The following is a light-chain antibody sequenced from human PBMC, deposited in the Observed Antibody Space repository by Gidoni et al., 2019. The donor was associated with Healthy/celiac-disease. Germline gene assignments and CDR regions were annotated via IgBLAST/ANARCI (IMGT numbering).Light chain of an antibody. V-gene: IGLV1-40*01. Sequence: VTTSCTGSSANIGAGYDVHWYQQLPGTAPKLLSYGNSNRPSGVPDRFSGSKSGTSASLAITGLQAEDEADYYCQSYDSSLSGWVFGGGTKLTVL. J-gene: IGLJ3*02. CDR2: GNS. CDR1: SANIGAGYD. CDR3: QSYDSSLSGWV.